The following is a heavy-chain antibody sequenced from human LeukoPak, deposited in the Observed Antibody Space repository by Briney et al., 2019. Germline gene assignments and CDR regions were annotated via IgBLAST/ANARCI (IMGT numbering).Heavy chain of an antibody. V-gene: IGHV4-39*01. CDR2: IYYSGST. CDR1: GGSISSSSYY. J-gene: IGHJ3*02. Sequence: SETLSLTCTVSGGSISSSSYYWGWIRQPPGKGLEWIGSIYYSGSTYYNPSLKSRVTISVDTSKNQFSLKLSSVTAADTAVYYCARQAANDAFGIWGQGTMVTVSS. D-gene: IGHD6-25*01. CDR3: ARQAANDAFGI.